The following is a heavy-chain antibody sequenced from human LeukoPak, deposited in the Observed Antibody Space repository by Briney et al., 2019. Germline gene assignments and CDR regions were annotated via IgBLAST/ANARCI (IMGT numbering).Heavy chain of an antibody. J-gene: IGHJ4*02. CDR2: IKSKTDGGTT. V-gene: IGHV3-15*01. Sequence: GGSLRLSCAASGFTFSNAWMSWVRHAPGKGLEWVGRIKSKTDGGTTDYAAPVKGRFTISRDDSKNTLYLQMNSLKTEDTAVYYCTTESWIQLWAFDYWGQGTLVTVSS. CDR3: TTESWIQLWAFDY. D-gene: IGHD5-18*01. CDR1: GFTFSNAW.